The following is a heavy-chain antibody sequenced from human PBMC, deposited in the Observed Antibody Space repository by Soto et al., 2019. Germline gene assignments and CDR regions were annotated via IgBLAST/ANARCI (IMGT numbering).Heavy chain of an antibody. CDR3: GRESGETWDYEAS. CDR1: GGSVSSGGYF. CDR2: LNTYGNT. D-gene: IGHD1-7*01. V-gene: IGHV4-61*02. J-gene: IGHJ5*02. Sequence: PSETLSLTCTVSGGSVSSGGYFWSWIRQPAGKGLEWIGRLNTYGNTHYNPSLKSRVTVSVDTSRNQFFLTLRPVTAADSAVYHCGRESGETWDYEASWGQGTPVTVSS.